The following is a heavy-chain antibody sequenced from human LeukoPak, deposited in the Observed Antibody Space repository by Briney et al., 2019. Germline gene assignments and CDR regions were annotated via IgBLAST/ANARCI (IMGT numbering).Heavy chain of an antibody. J-gene: IGHJ4*02. CDR2: IHTSGST. Sequence: PSETLSLTCTVSGGSISSYYWSWIRPPAGKGLEWIGRIHTSGSTNYSPSLKSRATMSVDTSKNQFSLKLSSVTAADTAVYYCARDRYYYDSSARYFDYWGQGTLVTVSS. D-gene: IGHD3-22*01. CDR1: GGSISSYY. V-gene: IGHV4-4*07. CDR3: ARDRYYYDSSARYFDY.